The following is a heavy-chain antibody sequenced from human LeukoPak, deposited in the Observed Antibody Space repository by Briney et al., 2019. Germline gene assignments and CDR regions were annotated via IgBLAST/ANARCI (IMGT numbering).Heavy chain of an antibody. CDR3: GRDALVSSGKLNY. V-gene: IGHV3-33*01. D-gene: IGHD5-18*01. J-gene: IGHJ4*02. Sequence: GGSLRLSCAASGFIFSSYGIHWVRQAPAKGLEWVAVIWYDGSNKYYGDSVKGRFTISRDNSRNTVYLQMSSLRDEDTAMYYCGRDALVSSGKLNYGGRGALVTVSS. CDR2: IWYDGSNK. CDR1: GFIFSSYG.